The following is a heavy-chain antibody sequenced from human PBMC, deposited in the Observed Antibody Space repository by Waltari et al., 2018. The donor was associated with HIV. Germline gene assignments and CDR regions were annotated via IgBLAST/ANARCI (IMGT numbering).Heavy chain of an antibody. CDR3: ARDQRELTNGMDV. V-gene: IGHV3-53*02. Sequence: EVQLVETGGGLIQPGGSLRLSWAASGFTVSSNSMRWVGQAPGKGLEWVSVIYSGGSTYYADSVKGRFTISRDNSKNTLYLQMNSLRAEDTAVYYCARDQRELTNGMDVWGQGTTVTVSS. CDR2: IYSGGST. J-gene: IGHJ6*02. CDR1: GFTVSSNS. D-gene: IGHD1-26*01.